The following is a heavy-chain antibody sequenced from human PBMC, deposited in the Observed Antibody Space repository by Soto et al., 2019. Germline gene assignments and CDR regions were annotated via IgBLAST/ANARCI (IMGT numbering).Heavy chain of an antibody. CDR2: IYYSGST. Sequence: QVQLQESGPGLVKPSETLSLTCTVSGGSISSYYWSWIRQPPGKGLEWIGYIYYSGSTNYNPSLKSRVILSVDTSKNQFSLKLSSVPAADTAVYYCARARVPNYFDYWGQGTLVTVSS. V-gene: IGHV4-59*01. CDR1: GGSISSYY. J-gene: IGHJ4*02. CDR3: ARARVPNYFDY.